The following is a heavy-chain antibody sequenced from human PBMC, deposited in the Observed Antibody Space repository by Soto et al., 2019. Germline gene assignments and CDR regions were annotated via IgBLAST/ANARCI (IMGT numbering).Heavy chain of an antibody. CDR3: AREAHDYYDSSGYNWFDY. D-gene: IGHD3-22*01. J-gene: IGHJ4*02. V-gene: IGHV1-69*13. CDR2: IIPIFGTA. CDR1: GGTFSSYA. Sequence: ASVKVSCKASGGTFSSYAISWVRQAPGQGLEWMGGIIPIFGTANYAQKFQGRVTITADESTSTAYMELSSLRSEDTAVYYCAREAHDYYDSSGYNWFDYWGQGTLVTVSS.